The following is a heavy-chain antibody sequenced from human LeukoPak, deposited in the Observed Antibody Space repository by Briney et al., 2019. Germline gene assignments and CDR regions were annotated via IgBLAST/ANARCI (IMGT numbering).Heavy chain of an antibody. CDR3: ARGVRGYYDSSGYYFNDAFDI. J-gene: IGHJ3*02. Sequence: ASVKVSCKASGYTFTSYDINWVRPATGQGLEWMGWMNPNSGNTGYAQKFQGRVTMTRNTSISTAYMELSSLRSEDTAVYYCARGVRGYYDSSGYYFNDAFDIWGQGTMVTVSS. CDR2: MNPNSGNT. V-gene: IGHV1-8*01. CDR1: GYTFTSYD. D-gene: IGHD3-22*01.